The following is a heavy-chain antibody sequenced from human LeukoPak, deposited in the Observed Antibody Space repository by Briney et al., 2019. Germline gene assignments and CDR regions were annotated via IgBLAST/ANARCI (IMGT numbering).Heavy chain of an antibody. CDR3: AIPQTIAALDY. D-gene: IGHD6-6*01. J-gene: IGHJ4*02. Sequence: GASVKVSCKASGYTFIGFYIHWVRQAPGQGLEWMGWVNPSSGDTNYAQQFQGRLTLTRDTSISTAYMELRSLRSDDTAVYYCAIPQTIAALDYWGQGTLVTVSS. CDR1: GYTFIGFY. CDR2: VNPSSGDT. V-gene: IGHV1-2*02.